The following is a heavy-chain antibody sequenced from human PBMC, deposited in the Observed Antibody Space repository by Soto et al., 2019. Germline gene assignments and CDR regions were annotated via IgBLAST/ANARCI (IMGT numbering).Heavy chain of an antibody. CDR1: GFTFSSYA. J-gene: IGHJ6*02. V-gene: IGHV3-23*01. CDR2: ISGSGGST. D-gene: IGHD6-19*01. Sequence: WWSLRLSCAASGFTFSSYAMSWVRQAPVKGLEWVSAISGSGGSTYYADAVKGRFTISRDNSKNTLYLQMNSLRAEDTAVYYCAKAGEEQWLVTYYYYGMDVWGQGTTVTVSS. CDR3: AKAGEEQWLVTYYYYGMDV.